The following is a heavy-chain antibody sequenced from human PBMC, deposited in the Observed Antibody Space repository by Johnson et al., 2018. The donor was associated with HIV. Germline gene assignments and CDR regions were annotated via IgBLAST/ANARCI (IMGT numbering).Heavy chain of an antibody. V-gene: IGHV3-30-3*01. D-gene: IGHD4-17*01. CDR1: AFTFSSFA. CDR2: ISYDGSNK. Sequence: QVQLVESGGGLVKPGGSLRLSCAASAFTFSSFAFHWVRQAPGKGLEWVAVISYDGSNKYYADSVKGRFTISRDNANKMLYLQMNSLRVEDTAVYYCARGVNGDYAVSAFDIWGQGTMVTVSS. J-gene: IGHJ3*02. CDR3: ARGVNGDYAVSAFDI.